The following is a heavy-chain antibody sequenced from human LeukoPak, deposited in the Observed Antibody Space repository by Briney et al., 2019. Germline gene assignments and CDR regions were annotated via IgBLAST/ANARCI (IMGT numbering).Heavy chain of an antibody. CDR2: IIPIFGTA. Sequence: ASVKVSCKASGGTFSSYAISWVRQAPGQGLEWMGGIIPIFGTANYAQKFQGRVTITADESTSTAYMELSSLRSEDTAVYYCARDGDCGGDCYFDYWGQGTLVTVSS. V-gene: IGHV1-69*13. J-gene: IGHJ4*02. D-gene: IGHD2-21*01. CDR3: ARDGDCGGDCYFDY. CDR1: GGTFSSYA.